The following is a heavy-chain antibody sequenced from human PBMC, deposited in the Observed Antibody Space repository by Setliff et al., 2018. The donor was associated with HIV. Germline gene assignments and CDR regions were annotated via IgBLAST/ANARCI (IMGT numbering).Heavy chain of an antibody. V-gene: IGHV1-8*02. J-gene: IGHJ3*02. CDR1: GYTFTSYD. Sequence: GASVKVSCKASGYTFTSYDINWVRQATGQGLEWMGWMNPNSGNTGYAQKSQGRVTMTRNTSISTAYMELSSLRSEDTAVYYCASPHSGSYYGEDAFDIWGQGTMVTVS. CDR3: ASPHSGSYYGEDAFDI. CDR2: MNPNSGNT. D-gene: IGHD1-26*01.